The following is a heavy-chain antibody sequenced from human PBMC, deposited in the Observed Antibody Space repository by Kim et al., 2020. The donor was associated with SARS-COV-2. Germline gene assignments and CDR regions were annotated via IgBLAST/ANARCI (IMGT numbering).Heavy chain of an antibody. V-gene: IGHV3-23*01. J-gene: IGHJ5*02. D-gene: IGHD3-22*01. CDR3: AKDRRHYYDSSGYSDWFDP. Sequence: GRFTISRDNSKNTLYLQMNSLRAEDTAVYYCAKDRRHYYDSSGYSDWFDPWGQGTLVTVSS.